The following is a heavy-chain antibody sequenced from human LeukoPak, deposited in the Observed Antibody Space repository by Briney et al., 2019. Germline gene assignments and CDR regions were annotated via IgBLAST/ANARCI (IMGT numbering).Heavy chain of an antibody. CDR1: GFTFSSYG. CDR3: AKEDYSYDSSGYSAFDY. CDR2: ISYDGSNK. D-gene: IGHD3-22*01. J-gene: IGHJ4*02. V-gene: IGHV3-30*18. Sequence: GGSLRLSCAASGFTFSSYGMHWVRQAPGKGLEWVAVISYDGSNKYYADSVKGRFTISRDNSKNTLYLQMNSLRAEDMAVDYCAKEDYSYDSSGYSAFDYWGQGTLVTVSS.